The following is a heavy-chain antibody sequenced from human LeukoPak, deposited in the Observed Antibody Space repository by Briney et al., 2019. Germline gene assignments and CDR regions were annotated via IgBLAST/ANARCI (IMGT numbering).Heavy chain of an antibody. D-gene: IGHD6-13*01. Sequence: SETLSLTCIVSGASISGYYWNWIRQPPGKGLEWIGYIFYSGSTNSSPSLKSRVTISVDTSKNQFSLSLSSVTAADTAVYYCARENSNSWYLDYWGQGTLVTVSS. CDR1: GASISGYY. CDR2: IFYSGST. CDR3: ARENSNSWYLDY. J-gene: IGHJ4*02. V-gene: IGHV4-4*08.